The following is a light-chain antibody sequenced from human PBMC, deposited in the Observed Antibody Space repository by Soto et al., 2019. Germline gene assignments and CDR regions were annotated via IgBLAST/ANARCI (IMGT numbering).Light chain of an antibody. J-gene: IGKJ5*01. V-gene: IGKV3-15*01. Sequence: EILMTQSPATLSVSPGERATLSCRASQSVSSKLAWYQQKPGQAPRLLIYGASTRATGIPARFSGSGSGTEFTLTISSLQSEDFAVYYCQQRSNWLPITFGHGTRLEIK. CDR3: QQRSNWLPIT. CDR1: QSVSSK. CDR2: GAS.